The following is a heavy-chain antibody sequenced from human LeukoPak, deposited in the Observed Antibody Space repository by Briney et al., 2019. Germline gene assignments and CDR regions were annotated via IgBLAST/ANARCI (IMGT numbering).Heavy chain of an antibody. Sequence: ASVTVSCKVSGSSLTELSMHWVRQAPGKGLEWVGGFDPEDGETIYAQKFEGRVTMTEDTSTDTAYMELSSLRSEDTAVYYCATDLIAAAGYDYWGQGTLVTVSS. V-gene: IGHV1-24*01. CDR2: FDPEDGET. D-gene: IGHD6-13*01. CDR1: GSSLTELS. J-gene: IGHJ4*02. CDR3: ATDLIAAAGYDY.